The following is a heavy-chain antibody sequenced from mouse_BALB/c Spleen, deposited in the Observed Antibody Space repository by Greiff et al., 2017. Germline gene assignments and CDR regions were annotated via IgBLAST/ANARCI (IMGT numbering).Heavy chain of an antibody. D-gene: IGHD2-2*01. J-gene: IGHJ4*01. V-gene: IGHV1-87*01. CDR1: GYTFTSYW. CDR2: IYPGDGDT. Sequence: QVQLKESGAELARPGASVKLSCKASGYTFTSYWMQWVKQRPGQGLEWIGAIYPGDGDTRYTQKFKGKATLTADKSSSTAYMQLSSLASEDSAVYYCARRGYPPPMDYWGQGTSVTVSS. CDR3: ARRGYPPPMDY.